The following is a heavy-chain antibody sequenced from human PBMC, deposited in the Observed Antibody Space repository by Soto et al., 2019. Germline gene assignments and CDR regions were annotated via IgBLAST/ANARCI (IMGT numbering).Heavy chain of an antibody. CDR1: GGTFSSYA. CDR2: IIPIFGTA. CDR3: ARDWENIVVGPAASTRSSWFAP. V-gene: IGHV1-69*13. D-gene: IGHD2-2*01. Sequence: SVKVSCKASGGTFSSYAISWVRQAPGQGLEWMGGIIPIFGTANYAQKFQGRVTITADESTSTAYMELSSLRSEDTAVYYCARDWENIVVGPAASTRSSWFAPWGQGTLVTASS. J-gene: IGHJ5*02.